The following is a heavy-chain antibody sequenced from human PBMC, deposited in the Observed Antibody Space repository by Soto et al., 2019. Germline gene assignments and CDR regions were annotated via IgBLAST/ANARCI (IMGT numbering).Heavy chain of an antibody. CDR2: IYYSGST. CDR3: ARDRYYGSGRPLGFDP. Sequence: SETLSLTCTVSGGSISSYYCSFIRQAPGKGLEWIVYIYYSGSTNYNPSLKSRVTISVDTSKNQFSLKLSSVTAADTAVYYCARDRYYGSGRPLGFDPWGQGTLVTVSS. J-gene: IGHJ5*02. D-gene: IGHD3-10*01. V-gene: IGHV4-59*01. CDR1: GGSISSYY.